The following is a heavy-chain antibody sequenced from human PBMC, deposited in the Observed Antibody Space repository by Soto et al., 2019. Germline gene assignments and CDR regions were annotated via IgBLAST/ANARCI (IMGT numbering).Heavy chain of an antibody. D-gene: IGHD6-13*01. Sequence: EVQLLESGGGLVQPGGSLRLSCAASGFTFSSYAMNWVRQAPGKGLEWVSVISGSDGSTYYADSVKGRFTISRDNSKNTLNLQMNSLRAEDTAVYYGARLSSSWYFDYWGQGTLGTVSS. CDR3: ARLSSSWYFDY. CDR1: GFTFSSYA. V-gene: IGHV3-23*01. CDR2: ISGSDGST. J-gene: IGHJ4*02.